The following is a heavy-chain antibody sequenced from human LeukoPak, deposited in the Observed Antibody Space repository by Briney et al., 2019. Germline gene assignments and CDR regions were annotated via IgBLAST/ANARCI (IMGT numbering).Heavy chain of an antibody. Sequence: GGSLRLSCAASGFTFSSYAMHWVRQAPGKGLEWVAVISYDGSNKYYADSMKGRFTISRDNSKNTLYLQMNSLRAEDTAVYYCARGRGSYPPQDYFDYWGQGTLVTVSS. D-gene: IGHD3-16*01. V-gene: IGHV3-30*04. CDR3: ARGRGSYPPQDYFDY. CDR2: ISYDGSNK. J-gene: IGHJ4*02. CDR1: GFTFSSYA.